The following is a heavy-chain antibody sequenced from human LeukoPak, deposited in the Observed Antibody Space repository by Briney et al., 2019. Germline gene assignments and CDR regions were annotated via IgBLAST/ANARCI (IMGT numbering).Heavy chain of an antibody. V-gene: IGHV4-39*01. J-gene: IGHJ4*02. CDR1: GGSISSSSYY. D-gene: IGHD2/OR15-2a*01. Sequence: SETLSLTCTVSGGSISSSSYYWGWIRQPPGKGLEWIGSIYYSGSTYYNPSLKSRVTISVDTSKDQFSLKLSSVTAADTAVYYCARLRSMGFDYWGQGTLVTVSS. CDR2: IYYSGST. CDR3: ARLRSMGFDY.